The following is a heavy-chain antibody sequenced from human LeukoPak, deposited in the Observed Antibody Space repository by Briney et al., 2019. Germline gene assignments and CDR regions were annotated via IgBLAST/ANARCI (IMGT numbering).Heavy chain of an antibody. D-gene: IGHD2-2*01. CDR1: GGTFSSYA. Sequence: SVKVSCKASGGTFSSYAISWVRQAPGQGLEWMGRIIPIFGTANYAQKFQGRVTITTDESTSTAYMELSSLRSEDTAVYYCARQGSSTTQLLAYWGQGTLVTVSS. J-gene: IGHJ4*02. CDR2: IIPIFGTA. V-gene: IGHV1-69*05. CDR3: ARQGSSTTQLLAY.